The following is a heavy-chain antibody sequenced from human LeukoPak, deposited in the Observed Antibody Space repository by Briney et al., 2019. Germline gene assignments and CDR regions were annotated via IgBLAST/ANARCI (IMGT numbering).Heavy chain of an antibody. CDR1: GSTFIRYG. J-gene: IGHJ6*04. CDR2: IRAYNGNT. Sequence: GGPVNLSCKASGSTFIRYGISWVRRAPGQGHEGMGWIRAYNGNTNYAKKVQGRVTMTTDTSTSTAYMEMRSLRSDDTAVYYCAREGYSGYGGYYYYGMDVWGKGTTVTVSS. D-gene: IGHD5-12*01. V-gene: IGHV1-18*04. CDR3: AREGYSGYGGYYYYGMDV.